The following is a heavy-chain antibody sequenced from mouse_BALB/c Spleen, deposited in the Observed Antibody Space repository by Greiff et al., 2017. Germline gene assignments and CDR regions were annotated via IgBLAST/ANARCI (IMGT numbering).Heavy chain of an antibody. D-gene: IGHD1-2*01. CDR2: ILPGSGST. J-gene: IGHJ2*01. CDR1: GYTFSSYW. CDR3: ARSLRLRRDYFDY. Sequence: VQLVESGAELMKPGASVKISCKATGYTFSSYWIEWVKQRPGHGLEWIGEILPGSGSTNYNEKFKGKATFTADTSSNTAYMQLSSLTSEDSAVYYCARSLRLRRDYFDYWGQGTTLTVSS. V-gene: IGHV1-9*01.